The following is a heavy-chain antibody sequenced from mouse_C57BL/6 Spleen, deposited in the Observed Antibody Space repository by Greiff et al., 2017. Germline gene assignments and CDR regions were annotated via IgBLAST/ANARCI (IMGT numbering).Heavy chain of an antibody. CDR2: FYPGSGSI. V-gene: IGHV1-62-2*01. D-gene: IGHD1-1*01. Sequence: QVHVKQSGAELVKPGASVKLSCKASGYTFTEYTIHWVKQRSGQGLEWIGWFYPGSGSIKYNEKFKDKATLTADKSSSTVYMELSRLTSEDSAVYFCARHPYYYGSSLYAMDYWGQGTSVTVSS. CDR3: ARHPYYYGSSLYAMDY. CDR1: GYTFTEYT. J-gene: IGHJ4*01.